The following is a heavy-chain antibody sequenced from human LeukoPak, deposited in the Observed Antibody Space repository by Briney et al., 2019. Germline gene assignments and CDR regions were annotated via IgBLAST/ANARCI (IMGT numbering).Heavy chain of an antibody. Sequence: ASVKVSCKASGYTFTSYGISWVRQAPGQGLEWMGWISAYNGNTNYAQKLQGRVTMTTDTSTSTAYMELRSLISDDTAVYYCARVAGYTYGSGSGAFDIWGQGTMVTVSS. CDR2: ISAYNGNT. V-gene: IGHV1-18*01. D-gene: IGHD5-18*01. J-gene: IGHJ3*02. CDR3: ARVAGYTYGSGSGAFDI. CDR1: GYTFTSYG.